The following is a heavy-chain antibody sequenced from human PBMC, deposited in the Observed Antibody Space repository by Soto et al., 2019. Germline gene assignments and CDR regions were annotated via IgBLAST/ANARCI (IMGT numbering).Heavy chain of an antibody. J-gene: IGHJ6*02. CDR2: IIPNFDTP. V-gene: IGHV1-69*01. CDR3: AVAMVREILIFESSGMHV. CDR1: GGSFNNYA. D-gene: IGHD3-10*01. Sequence: QVHLVQSGAEVKKPGSSVKVSCKPSGGSFNNYAVSWVRQAPGQGLEWMGGIIPNFDTPNYAQKFQDRVTIIADEAKSTVYVELRSLRSNETAVYYCAVAMVREILIFESSGMHVWGQGTTVIVSS.